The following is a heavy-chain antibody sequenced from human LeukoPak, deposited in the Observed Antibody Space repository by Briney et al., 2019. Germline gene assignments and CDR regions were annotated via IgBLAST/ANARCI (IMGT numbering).Heavy chain of an antibody. CDR2: INTKTGTP. CDR1: GYTLSRNA. CDR3: ARRSPSADAFDI. Sequence: ASVKVSCKASGYTLSRNAINWVRQAPGQGLEWMGWINTKTGTPTYAQGFTGRFVFLLDISVTTACLQISNLKSEDTAVYYCARRSPSADAFDIWGQGTMVTVSS. V-gene: IGHV7-4-1*02. J-gene: IGHJ3*02.